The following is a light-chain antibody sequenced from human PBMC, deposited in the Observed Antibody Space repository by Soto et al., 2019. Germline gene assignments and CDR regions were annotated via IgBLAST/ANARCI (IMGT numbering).Light chain of an antibody. J-gene: IGLJ1*01. CDR3: FSYASSNV. Sequence: QSALTQPASVSGSPGQSITISCTGTSSDVGTYNLVSWYQHHPGKAPKLLIYEVSKRPSGVSNRFSGSKSGNTASLTISGLQAEDEADYYCFSYASSNVFGTGTKLTAL. V-gene: IGLV2-23*02. CDR1: SSDVGTYNL. CDR2: EVS.